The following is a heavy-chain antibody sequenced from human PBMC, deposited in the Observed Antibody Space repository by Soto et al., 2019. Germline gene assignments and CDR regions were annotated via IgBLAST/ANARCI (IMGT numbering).Heavy chain of an antibody. CDR2: IKGDGSIT. Sequence: DEQVVESGGGLVQPGGSLRLSCTASGFTFSNYWIHWVRQASGKGLVWVSRIKGDGSITNYADSVRGRFSISRDNAKNTVYLQMDSLRAEDKAVYYCARGASGRYYRDVWGKGTTVTVS. CDR1: GFTFSNYW. J-gene: IGHJ6*03. CDR3: ARGASGRYYRDV. V-gene: IGHV3-74*01. D-gene: IGHD3-10*01.